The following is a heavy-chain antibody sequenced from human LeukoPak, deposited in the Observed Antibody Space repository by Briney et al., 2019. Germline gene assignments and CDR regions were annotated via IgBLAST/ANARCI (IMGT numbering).Heavy chain of an antibody. CDR2: FDPEDGET. J-gene: IGHJ3*02. CDR3: ATVGRRGIVGAEFAFDI. CDR1: GYTLTELS. D-gene: IGHD1-26*01. Sequence: GASVKVSCKVSGYTLTELSMHWVRQAPGKGLEWMGWFDPEDGETIYAQKFQGRVTMTEDTSTDTAYMELSSLRSEDTAVYYCATVGRRGIVGAEFAFDIWGQGTMVTVSS. V-gene: IGHV1-24*01.